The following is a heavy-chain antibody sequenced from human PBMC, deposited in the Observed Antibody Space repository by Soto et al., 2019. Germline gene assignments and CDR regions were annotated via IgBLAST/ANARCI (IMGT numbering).Heavy chain of an antibody. CDR3: ARPGGSGYDDAFDI. J-gene: IGHJ3*02. CDR1: GFTFSDYY. CDR2: ISSSGSTI. D-gene: IGHD5-12*01. V-gene: IGHV3-11*01. Sequence: PGGSLRLSCAASGFTFSDYYMSWIRQAPGKGLEWVSYISSSGSTIYYADSVKGRFTISRGNAKNSLYLQMNSLRAEDTAVYYCARPGGSGYDDAFDIWGQGTMVTVSS.